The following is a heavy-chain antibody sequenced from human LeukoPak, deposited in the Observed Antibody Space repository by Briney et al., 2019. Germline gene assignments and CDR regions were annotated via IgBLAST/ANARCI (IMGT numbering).Heavy chain of an antibody. CDR3: ARGLGTMVRGVISVGLDP. CDR1: GASIDSYY. D-gene: IGHD3-10*01. CDR2: IYYSGTT. V-gene: IGHV4-59*08. J-gene: IGHJ5*02. Sequence: PSETLSLTCTISGASIDSYYWSWIRQPPGKGLEWIGYIYYSGTTNYNPSLKRRVTISVDTSKNQFSLKLSSVTAADTAVYYCARGLGTMVRGVISVGLDPWGQGTLVTVSS.